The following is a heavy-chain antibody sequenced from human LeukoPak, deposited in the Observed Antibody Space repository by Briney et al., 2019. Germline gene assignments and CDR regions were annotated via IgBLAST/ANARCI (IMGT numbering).Heavy chain of an antibody. V-gene: IGHV3-23*01. D-gene: IGHD3-22*01. Sequence: PGGSLRLSCAASGFTFSSYAMSWVRQAPGRGLEWVSAISGSGGSTYYADSVKGRFTISRDNSKNTLYLQMNSLRAEDTAVYYCAKGARYYYDSMPLLRDWGQGTLVTVSS. CDR3: AKGARYYYDSMPLLRD. CDR2: ISGSGGST. CDR1: GFTFSSYA. J-gene: IGHJ4*02.